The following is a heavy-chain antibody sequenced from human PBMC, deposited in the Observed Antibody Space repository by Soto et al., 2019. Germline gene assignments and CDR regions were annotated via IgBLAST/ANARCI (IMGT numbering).Heavy chain of an antibody. CDR1: GDSISTYY. D-gene: IGHD1-1*01. J-gene: IGHJ4*02. V-gene: IGHV4-59*01. CDR2: IFYSGGT. Sequence: KPSETLSLTCTVSGDSISTYYWSWIRRPPGKGLQWIGYIFYSGGTAYNPSLKSRVTISLDMSKKQISLKLSSVTTADTATYFCARLQLVQKVIDYWGQGTLVTVSS. CDR3: ARLQLVQKVIDY.